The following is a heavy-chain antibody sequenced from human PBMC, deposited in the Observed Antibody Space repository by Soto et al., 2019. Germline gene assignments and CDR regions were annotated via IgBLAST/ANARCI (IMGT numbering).Heavy chain of an antibody. CDR1: GFTFSSYD. CDR2: IGTAGDT. J-gene: IGHJ6*02. V-gene: IGHV3-13*04. D-gene: IGHD3-22*01. CDR3: ARDKYYYDSSGPNPRYYYYGMDV. Sequence: GGSLRLSCAASGFTFSSYDMHWVRQATGKGLEWVSAIGTAGDTYYPGSVKGRFTISRENAKNSLYLQMNSLRAGDTAVYYCARDKYYYDSSGPNPRYYYYGMDVWGQGTTVTVSS.